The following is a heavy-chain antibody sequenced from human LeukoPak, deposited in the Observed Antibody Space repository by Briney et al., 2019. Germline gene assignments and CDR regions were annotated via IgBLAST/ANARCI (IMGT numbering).Heavy chain of an antibody. J-gene: IGHJ4*02. CDR2: INPNNGGT. V-gene: IGHV1-2*06. CDR3: TRESGSYHGNDY. D-gene: IGHD1-26*01. Sequence: GASVKVSCMASGYTFTGYYMHWVRQAPGQGLEWMGRINPNNGGTNYAQKFQGRVTMTGDTSISTAYMELSSLRSDDTAVYYCTRESGSYHGNDYWGQGTLVTVSS. CDR1: GYTFTGYY.